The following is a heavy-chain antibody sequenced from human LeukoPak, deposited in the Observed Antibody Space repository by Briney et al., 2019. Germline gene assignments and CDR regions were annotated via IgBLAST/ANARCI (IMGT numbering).Heavy chain of an antibody. J-gene: IGHJ4*02. CDR2: LYSGGST. CDR3: AKVHIFGVVISPLDY. Sequence: PGGSLRLSCAASGFTVSSNYMNWVRQAPGKGLEWVSVLYSGGSTYYADSVKGRFTISRDNSKNTLYLQMNSLRAEDTAVYYCAKVHIFGVVISPLDYWGQGTLVTVSS. V-gene: IGHV3-53*01. CDR1: GFTVSSNY. D-gene: IGHD3-3*01.